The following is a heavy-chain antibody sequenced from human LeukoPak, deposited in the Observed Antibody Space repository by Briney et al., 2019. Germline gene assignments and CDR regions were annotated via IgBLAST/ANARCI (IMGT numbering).Heavy chain of an antibody. CDR1: GFTFSSYS. D-gene: IGHD6-19*01. CDR3: AKRSAESSGYFDY. J-gene: IGHJ4*02. V-gene: IGHV3-23*01. Sequence: GGSLRLSCAASGFTFSSYSMNWVRQAPGKGLEWVSVMSADSATTFYADSVKGRFTISRDNSKNTLYLQMNSLRAEDTGVYYCAKRSAESSGYFDYWGQGTLVTVSS. CDR2: MSADSATT.